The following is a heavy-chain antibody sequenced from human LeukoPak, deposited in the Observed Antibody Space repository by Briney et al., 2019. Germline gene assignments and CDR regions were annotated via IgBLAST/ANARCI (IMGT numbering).Heavy chain of an antibody. J-gene: IGHJ4*02. D-gene: IGHD2-15*01. Sequence: ASVKVSCKASGYTFTSYDINWVRQAPGQGLEWMGWISAYNGNTNYAQKLQGRVTMTTDTSTSTAYMELRSLRSDDTAVYYCARVGYCSGGSCYVSDYRGQGTLVTVSS. V-gene: IGHV1-18*01. CDR2: ISAYNGNT. CDR1: GYTFTSYD. CDR3: ARVGYCSGGSCYVSDY.